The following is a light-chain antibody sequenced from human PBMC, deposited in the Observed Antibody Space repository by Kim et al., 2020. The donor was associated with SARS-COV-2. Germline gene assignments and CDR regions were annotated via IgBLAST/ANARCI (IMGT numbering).Light chain of an antibody. J-gene: IGLJ3*02. V-gene: IGLV2-14*03. Sequence: GQSSTISCTGTSSDFGVYSYFSWYQQHPGKAPKRMIYDVSNRPSGVSNRFSGSKSGNTASLTISGLQAEDEADYYCSSYTSSSTWVFGGGTQLTVL. CDR1: SSDFGVYSY. CDR2: DVS. CDR3: SSYTSSSTWV.